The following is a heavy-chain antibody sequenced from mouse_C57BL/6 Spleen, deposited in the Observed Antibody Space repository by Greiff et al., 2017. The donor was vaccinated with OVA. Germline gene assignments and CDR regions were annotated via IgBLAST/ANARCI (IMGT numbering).Heavy chain of an antibody. V-gene: IGHV14-1*01. J-gene: IGHJ4*01. CDR1: GFNIKDYY. Sequence: VQLQQSGAELVRPGASVKLSCTASGFNIKDYYMHWVKQRPEQGLEWIGRIDPEDGDTEYAPKFQGKATMTADTSSTTAYLQLSSLTSEDTAVYYCADSSGYGYAMDYWGQGTSVTVSS. CDR2: IDPEDGDT. CDR3: ADSSGYGYAMDY. D-gene: IGHD3-2*02.